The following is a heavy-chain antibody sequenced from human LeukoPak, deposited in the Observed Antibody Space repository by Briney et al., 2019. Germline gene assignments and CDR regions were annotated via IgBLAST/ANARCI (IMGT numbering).Heavy chain of an antibody. V-gene: IGHV4-39*01. J-gene: IGHJ5*02. CDR2: IYYSGST. Sequence: SETLSLTCTVSGGSISSNTYYWGWIRQPPGKGLEWIGSIYYSGSTYYNPSLKSRVTISVDTSKNQFSLKLSSVTAADTAVYYCATQGYSSGWTRFDPWGQGTLVTVSS. CDR3: ATQGYSSGWTRFDP. CDR1: GGSISSNTYY. D-gene: IGHD6-19*01.